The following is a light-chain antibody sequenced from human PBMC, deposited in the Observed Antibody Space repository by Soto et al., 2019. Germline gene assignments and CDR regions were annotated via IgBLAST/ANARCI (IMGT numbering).Light chain of an antibody. J-gene: IGKJ1*01. CDR2: EAS. CDR1: QGISRW. Sequence: DIQMTQSPSTLSASVGDRVTITCRASQGISRWLAWYQQKPGRAPKLLIYEASILESGVPSRFSGSGSGTEFTLTISSLQPSDFATYYCQQSNSKSWTFGQATRVEIK. CDR3: QQSNSKSWT. V-gene: IGKV1-5*01.